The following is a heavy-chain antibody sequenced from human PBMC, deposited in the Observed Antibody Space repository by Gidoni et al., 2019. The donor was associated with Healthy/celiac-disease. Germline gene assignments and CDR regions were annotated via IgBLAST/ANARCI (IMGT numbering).Heavy chain of an antibody. Sequence: EWVSAISGSGGSTYYADSVKGRFTISRDNSKNTLYLQMNSLRAEDTAVYYCAKDLSGWPGAFDYWGQGTLVTVSS. CDR3: AKDLSGWPGAFDY. CDR2: ISGSGGST. D-gene: IGHD6-19*01. V-gene: IGHV3-23*01. J-gene: IGHJ4*02.